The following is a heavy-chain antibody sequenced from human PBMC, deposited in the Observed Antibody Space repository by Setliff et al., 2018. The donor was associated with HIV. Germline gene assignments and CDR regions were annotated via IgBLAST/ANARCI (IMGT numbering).Heavy chain of an antibody. D-gene: IGHD4-4*01. CDR3: AMSMTTYPVSRAFDI. J-gene: IGHJ3*02. V-gene: IGHV1-69*13. CDR1: GYTFTSYT. CDR2: IIPIFGTT. Sequence: SVKVSCKASGYTFTSYTISWVRQAPGQGLEWMGGIIPIFGTTNYAQKFQGRVTITADESTSTAYMELSSLRSEDTAVYYCAMSMTTYPVSRAFDIWGQGTMVTVSS.